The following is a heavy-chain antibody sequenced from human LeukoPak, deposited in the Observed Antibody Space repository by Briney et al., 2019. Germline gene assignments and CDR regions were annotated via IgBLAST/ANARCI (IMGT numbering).Heavy chain of an antibody. CDR3: ATTMVRGVLPPLFDY. J-gene: IGHJ4*02. CDR1: GYSFTSYW. V-gene: IGHV5-51*01. CDR2: IYPGDSDT. D-gene: IGHD3-10*01. Sequence: GESLKISCKGSGYSFTSYWIGWVRQMPGKGLEWMGIIYPGDSDTRYSPSFQGQVTISADKSISTAYLQWSSLKASDTAMYYCATTMVRGVLPPLFDYWGQGTLVTVSS.